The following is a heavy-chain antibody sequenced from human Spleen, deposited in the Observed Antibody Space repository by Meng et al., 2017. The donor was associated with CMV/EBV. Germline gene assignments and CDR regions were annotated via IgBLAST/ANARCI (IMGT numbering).Heavy chain of an antibody. Sequence: SETLSLTCTVSGYSISSGYYWGWIRQPPGKGLEWIGSIYHSGSTYYNPSLKSRVTISVDTSKNQFSLKLSSVTAADTAVYYCAKGKWLLYYFDYWGQGTLVTVSS. D-gene: IGHD6-19*01. V-gene: IGHV4-38-2*02. CDR1: GYSISSGYY. CDR3: AKGKWLLYYFDY. CDR2: IYHSGST. J-gene: IGHJ4*02.